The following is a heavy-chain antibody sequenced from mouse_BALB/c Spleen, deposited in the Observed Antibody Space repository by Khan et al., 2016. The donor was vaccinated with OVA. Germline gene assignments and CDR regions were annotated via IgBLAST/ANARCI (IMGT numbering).Heavy chain of an antibody. CDR2: NTPYYDFT. J-gene: IGHJ3*01. V-gene: IGHV1S45*01. D-gene: IGHD2-4*01. CDR3: ATAWGLRRNAWFSC. CDR1: GFIFTNRH. Sequence: VQLQQSGAELVRPGVSVKISFKAVGFIFTNRHINRAKQRAGQGLDGIGYNTPYYDFTYYNQKFKGKATWTVDECSRTAYMELRSLTSEDSTVHYCATAWGLRRNAWFSCWGQGALVTVSA.